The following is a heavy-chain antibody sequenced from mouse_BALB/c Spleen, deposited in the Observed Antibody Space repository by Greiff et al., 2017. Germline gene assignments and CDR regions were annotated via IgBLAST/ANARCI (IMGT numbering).Heavy chain of an antibody. CDR2: ISSGGSYT. CDR1: GFTFSSYT. CDR3: TREGNWGEEVFDY. V-gene: IGHV5-6-4*01. J-gene: IGHJ2*01. D-gene: IGHD4-1*01. Sequence: EVKLMESGGGLVKPGGSLKLSCAASGFTFSSYTMSWVRQTPEKRLEWVATISSGGSYTYYPDSVKGRFTISRDNAKNTLYLQMSSLKSEDTAMYYCTREGNWGEEVFDYWGQGTTLTVSS.